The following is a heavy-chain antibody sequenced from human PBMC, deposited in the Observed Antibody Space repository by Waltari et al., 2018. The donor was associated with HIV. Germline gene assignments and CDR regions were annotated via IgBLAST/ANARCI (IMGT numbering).Heavy chain of an antibody. CDR3: TRDSIYYYGSGSYFQH. J-gene: IGHJ1*01. Sequence: ELQLVESGGGLGQPGRSLRLSCTASGFTFGDYAMSWVRQAPGKGREGGGFFRSKAYGGTTDYAAYVKGRFTISRDDSKSIAYLQMNSLKTEDTAVYYCTRDSIYYYGSGSYFQHWGQGTLVTVSS. V-gene: IGHV3-49*04. D-gene: IGHD3-10*01. CDR1: GFTFGDYA. CDR2: FRSKAYGGTT.